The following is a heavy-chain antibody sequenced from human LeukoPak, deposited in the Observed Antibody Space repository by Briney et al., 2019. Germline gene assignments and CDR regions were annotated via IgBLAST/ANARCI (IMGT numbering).Heavy chain of an antibody. V-gene: IGHV4-34*01. J-gene: IGHJ4*02. CDR3: AREEGRN. Sequence: PSETLSLTCAVYGGTFSGYYWSWIRQPPGKGLEWIGEINHSGSTNYNPSLKSRVTISVDTSKNQFSLKLSSVTAADTAVYYCAREEGRNWGQGTLVTVSS. CDR1: GGTFSGYY. CDR2: INHSGST.